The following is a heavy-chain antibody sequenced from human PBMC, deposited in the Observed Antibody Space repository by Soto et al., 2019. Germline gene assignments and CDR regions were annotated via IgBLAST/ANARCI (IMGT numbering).Heavy chain of an antibody. D-gene: IGHD2-15*01. CDR3: AWLDGGGDAFDI. CDR2: IYYSGST. J-gene: IGHJ3*02. V-gene: IGHV4-59*01. Sequence: SETLSLTCTVSGGSISSYYWSWIRQPPGKGLEWIGYIYYSGSTNYNPSLKSRVTISLDTSKNQFSLKLSSVTAADTAVYYCAWLDGGGDAFDICGQGTMVTVSS. CDR1: GGSISSYY.